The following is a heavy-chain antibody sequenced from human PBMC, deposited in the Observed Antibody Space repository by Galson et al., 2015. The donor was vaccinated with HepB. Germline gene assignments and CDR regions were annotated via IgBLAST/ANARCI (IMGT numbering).Heavy chain of an antibody. V-gene: IGHV3-30*18. CDR3: AKDLDYSSGSIDY. J-gene: IGHJ4*02. CDR2: LPYDGSNK. Sequence: SLRLSCAASGFTFSRYGIHWVRQAPGKGLEWVAVLPYDGSNKYYGDSVKGRFTISRDNSKNTVYLQMNSLRPEDTAVYYCAKDLDYSSGSIDYWGQGILVTVSS. D-gene: IGHD6-19*01. CDR1: GFTFSRYG.